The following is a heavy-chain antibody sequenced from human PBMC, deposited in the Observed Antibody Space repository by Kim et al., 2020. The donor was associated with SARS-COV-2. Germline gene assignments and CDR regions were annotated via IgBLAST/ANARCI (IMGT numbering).Heavy chain of an antibody. D-gene: IGHD2-21*02. J-gene: IGHJ6*02. Sequence: DAVRGRFTSSRDNSRNTVYLQMNSLRAEDTAVYYCARLGPVTANYFYGMDVWDQGTTVTVSS. CDR3: ARLGPVTANYFYGMDV. V-gene: IGHV3-53*01.